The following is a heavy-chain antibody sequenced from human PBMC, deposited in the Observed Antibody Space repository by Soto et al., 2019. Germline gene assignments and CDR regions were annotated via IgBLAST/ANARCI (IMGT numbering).Heavy chain of an antibody. CDR3: ARVITSSGWYEDY. Sequence: HPGGSLRLSCAAPGFTFSRDSMSWVRQAPGKGLEWVSAISGSGSSTYYADSVKGRFTVSRDNSKNSLYLQMNSLRAEDTAVYYCARVITSSGWYEDYWGQGTLVTVSS. V-gene: IGHV3-23*01. CDR1: GFTFSRDS. CDR2: ISGSGSST. D-gene: IGHD6-19*01. J-gene: IGHJ4*02.